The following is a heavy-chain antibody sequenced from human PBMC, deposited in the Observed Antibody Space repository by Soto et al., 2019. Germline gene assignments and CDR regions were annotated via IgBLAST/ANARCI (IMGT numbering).Heavy chain of an antibody. Sequence: QMQLVQSGPEVKKPGTSVKVSCKASGFTFTSSAVQWVRQARGQRLEWIGWIVVGSGNTNYAQKFRERVTITRDMSTSTAYMELSSLRSEDTAVYYCAAARYSSGSSYGMDVWGQGTTVTVSS. D-gene: IGHD2-2*01. CDR2: IVVGSGNT. CDR3: AAARYSSGSSYGMDV. CDR1: GFTFTSSA. V-gene: IGHV1-58*01. J-gene: IGHJ6*02.